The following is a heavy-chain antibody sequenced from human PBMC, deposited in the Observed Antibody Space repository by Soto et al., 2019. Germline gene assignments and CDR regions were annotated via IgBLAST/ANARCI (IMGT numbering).Heavy chain of an antibody. CDR2: ISYDGSNK. CDR3: AKGQAAYYDSSGYCFQH. Sequence: QVQLVESGGGVVQPGRSLRLSCAASGFTFSSYGMHWVRQAPGKGLEWVAVISYDGSNKYYADSVKGRFTISRDNSKNTLYLQMNSLRAEDTAVYYCAKGQAAYYDSSGYCFQHWGQGTLVTVSS. CDR1: GFTFSSYG. V-gene: IGHV3-30*18. J-gene: IGHJ1*01. D-gene: IGHD3-22*01.